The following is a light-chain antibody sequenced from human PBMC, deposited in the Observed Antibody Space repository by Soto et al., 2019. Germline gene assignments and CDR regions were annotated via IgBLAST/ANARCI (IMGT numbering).Light chain of an antibody. CDR3: SSYTSSSTPYV. J-gene: IGLJ2*01. CDR2: DVS. Sequence: QSALTQPASVSGSPGQSITLSCTGTSSDVGGYNYVSWYQQHPGKAPKLMIYDVSNRPSGVSNRFSGSKSGNTASLTISGLQAEDEADYYCSSYTSSSTPYVFGGGTKLTVL. V-gene: IGLV2-14*01. CDR1: SSDVGGYNY.